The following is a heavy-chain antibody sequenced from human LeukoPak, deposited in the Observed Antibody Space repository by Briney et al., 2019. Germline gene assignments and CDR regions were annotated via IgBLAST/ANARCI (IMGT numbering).Heavy chain of an antibody. Sequence: ASLKVSCKASGYTFTSYGISWVRQAPGQGLEWMGWISAYNGNTNYAQKLQGRVTMTTDTSTNPAYMELSSLRSDDTAVYYCPREGMITDHWGQGNLVTVSS. CDR2: ISAYNGNT. D-gene: IGHD3-22*01. CDR1: GYTFTSYG. V-gene: IGHV1-18*01. CDR3: PREGMITDH. J-gene: IGHJ5*02.